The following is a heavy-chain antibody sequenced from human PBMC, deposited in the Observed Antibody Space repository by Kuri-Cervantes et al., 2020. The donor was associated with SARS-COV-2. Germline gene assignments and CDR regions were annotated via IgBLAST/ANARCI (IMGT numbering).Heavy chain of an antibody. CDR1: GYSISSGYY. CDR2: ISGSGCST. CDR3: AKGIAVAGTGGFDY. Sequence: ETLSLTCTVSGYSISSGYYWGWIRQPPGKGLEWVSAISGSGCSTYYADSVKGRFTISRDNSKNTLYLQMNSLRAEDTAVYYCAKGIAVAGTGGFDYWGQGTLVTVSS. J-gene: IGHJ4*02. D-gene: IGHD6-19*01. V-gene: IGHV3-23*01.